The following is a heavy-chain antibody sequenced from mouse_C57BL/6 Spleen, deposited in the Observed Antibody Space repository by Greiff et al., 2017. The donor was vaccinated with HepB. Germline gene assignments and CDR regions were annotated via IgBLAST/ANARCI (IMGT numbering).Heavy chain of an antibody. V-gene: IGHV3-6*01. CDR3: ASGRNYWYFDV. CDR1: GYSITSGYY. Sequence: EESGPGLVKPSQSLSLTCSVTGYSITSGYYWNWIRQFPGNKLEWMGYISYDGSNNYNPSLKNRISITRDTSKNQFFLKLNSVTTEDTATYYCASGRNYWYFDVWGTGTTVTVSS. CDR2: ISYDGSN. J-gene: IGHJ1*03.